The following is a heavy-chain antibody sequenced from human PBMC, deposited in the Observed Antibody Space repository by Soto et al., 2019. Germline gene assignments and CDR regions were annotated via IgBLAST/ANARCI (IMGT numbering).Heavy chain of an antibody. V-gene: IGHV2-5*02. Sequence: QITSKESGPTLVKPAQTLTLTCTFSGFSLTTSGVGVGWIRQPPGRALEWLALIHWDGEKRYRASLETRLTITKDTSKNQVVLTMTNMDPVDTATYYCARRLRAVATSLWNFDYWAQGILVAVSS. D-gene: IGHD2-15*01. CDR2: IHWDGEK. CDR1: GFSLTTSGVG. CDR3: ARRLRAVATSLWNFDY. J-gene: IGHJ4*02.